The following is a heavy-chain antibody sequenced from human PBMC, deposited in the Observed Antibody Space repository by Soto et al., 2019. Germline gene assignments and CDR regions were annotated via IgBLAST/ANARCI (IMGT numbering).Heavy chain of an antibody. CDR2: ISGSGGST. CDR1: GFAFSSYA. J-gene: IGHJ4*02. CDR3: AKAPGAISDY. V-gene: IGHV3-23*01. D-gene: IGHD1-26*01. Sequence: PGGSLRLSCAASGFAFSSYAMSWVRQAPGKGLEWVSAISGSGGSTHYADSVKGRFTISRDNSKNTLYLQMNSLRAEDTAVYYCAKAPGAISDYWGQGTLVTVSS.